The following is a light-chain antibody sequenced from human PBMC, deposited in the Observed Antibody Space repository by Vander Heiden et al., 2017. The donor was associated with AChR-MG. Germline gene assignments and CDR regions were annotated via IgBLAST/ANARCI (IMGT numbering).Light chain of an antibody. V-gene: IGLV2-14*03. CDR1: SSDVGAYDY. CDR3: SSYTISTTVV. J-gene: IGLJ3*02. Sequence: QSALTQPASVSGSPGQSITISCTGTSSDVGAYDYVSWYQQHAGKVPKLMIYDVSNRPSGVSNRFSGCKSGNTASLTISGLQTEDEADYYCSSYTISTTVVFGGGTRLTVL. CDR2: DVS.